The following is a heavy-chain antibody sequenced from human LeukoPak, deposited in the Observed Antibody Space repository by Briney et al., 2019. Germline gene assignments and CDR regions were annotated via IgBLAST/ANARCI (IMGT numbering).Heavy chain of an antibody. Sequence: GESLKISCKGSGYSFTSYWIGWVRQMPGKGLEWMGIIYPGDSDTRYSPSSQGQVSISADKSISTAYLQWSSLKASDTAMYYCARGDYYDSSGYYYHYFDYWGQGTLVTVSS. J-gene: IGHJ4*02. V-gene: IGHV5-51*01. D-gene: IGHD3-22*01. CDR1: GYSFTSYW. CDR2: IYPGDSDT. CDR3: ARGDYYDSSGYYYHYFDY.